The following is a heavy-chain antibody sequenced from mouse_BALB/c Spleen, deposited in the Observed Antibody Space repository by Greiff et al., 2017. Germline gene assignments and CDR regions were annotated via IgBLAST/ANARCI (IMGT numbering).Heavy chain of an antibody. CDR2: IYPGSGST. Sequence: QVHVKQSGPELVKPGASVKMSCKASGYTFTDYVISWVKQRTGQGLEWIGEIYPGSGSTYYNEKFKGKATLTADKSSNTAYMQLSSLTSEDSAVYFCARRAGRDRPYYFDYWGQGTTLTVSS. D-gene: IGHD2-14*01. J-gene: IGHJ2*01. V-gene: IGHV1-77*01. CDR1: GYTFTDYV. CDR3: ARRAGRDRPYYFDY.